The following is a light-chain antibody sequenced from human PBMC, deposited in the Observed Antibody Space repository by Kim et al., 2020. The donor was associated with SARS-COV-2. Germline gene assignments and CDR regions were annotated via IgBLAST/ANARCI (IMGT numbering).Light chain of an antibody. CDR1: SSNIGAGYD. V-gene: IGLV1-40*01. CDR2: GNI. CDR3: QSYDSSLSAYV. J-gene: IGLJ1*01. Sequence: QRVIISCTGSSSNIGAGYDVHWYQQLPGTAPKLLIYGNINRPSGVPDRFSGSKSGTSASLAITGLQAEDEADYYCQSYDSSLSAYVFGAGTKVTVL.